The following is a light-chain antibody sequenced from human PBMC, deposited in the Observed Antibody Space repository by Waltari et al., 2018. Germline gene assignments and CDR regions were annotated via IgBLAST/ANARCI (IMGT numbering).Light chain of an antibody. J-gene: IGKJ1*01. Sequence: DIQMIQSPSSLSASVGDRVTITCRASQDISYFLAWYQQRPGEVPKLLISFASALQSGVPSRFSGGGSGTHFTLTISSLHPEDVATYYCQRGRAFGQGTKVEI. CDR3: QRGRA. CDR1: QDISYF. V-gene: IGKV1-27*01. CDR2: FAS.